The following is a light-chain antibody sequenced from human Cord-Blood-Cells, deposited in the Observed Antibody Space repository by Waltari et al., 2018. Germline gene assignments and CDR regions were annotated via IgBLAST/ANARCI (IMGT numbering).Light chain of an antibody. J-gene: IGLJ3*02. V-gene: IGLV2-23*01. CDR2: EGS. Sequence: QSALTQPASVSGSPGQSITISCRGTSSDVGSYNLVAWNQQQPGKAPKLVIYEGSKRPSVVSNRFSCSKSGNTASLTISVLQADDEADYYCCSYAGSSTWVFGGGTKLTVL. CDR3: CSYAGSSTWV. CDR1: SSDVGSYNL.